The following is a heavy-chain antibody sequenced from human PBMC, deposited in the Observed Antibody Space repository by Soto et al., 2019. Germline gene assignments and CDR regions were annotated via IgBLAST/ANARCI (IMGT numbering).Heavy chain of an antibody. J-gene: IGHJ3*02. CDR1: GGTFSSYA. Sequence: QVQLVQSGAEVKKPGSSVKVSCKASGGTFSSYAISWVRQAPGQGLEWMGGIIPIFGKANYAQKLQGRVTIPADESTSTAYMQLRRLRSEDTALYYCARRDSSGYMLADAFDIWGQGTMVTVSS. CDR3: ARRDSSGYMLADAFDI. V-gene: IGHV1-69*01. CDR2: IIPIFGKA. D-gene: IGHD3-22*01.